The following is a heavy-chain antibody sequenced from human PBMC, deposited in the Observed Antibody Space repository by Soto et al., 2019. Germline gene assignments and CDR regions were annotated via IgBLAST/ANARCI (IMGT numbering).Heavy chain of an antibody. CDR1: GYSISSGYY. V-gene: IGHV4-38-2*01. CDR2: SYHSGST. Sequence: SETLSLTCAVSGYSISSGYYWGWIRQPPGKGLEWIGSSYHSGSTYYNPSLKSRVTISVDTSKNQFSLKLSSVTAADTAVYYCARAPSYYYGSGSYYHFDYWGQGTLVTVSS. J-gene: IGHJ4*02. D-gene: IGHD3-10*01. CDR3: ARAPSYYYGSGSYYHFDY.